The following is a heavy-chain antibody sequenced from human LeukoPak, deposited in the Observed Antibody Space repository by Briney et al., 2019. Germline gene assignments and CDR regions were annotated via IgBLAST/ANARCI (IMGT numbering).Heavy chain of an antibody. V-gene: IGHV3-7*01. CDR3: VREAIGTTAAFDI. J-gene: IGHJ3*02. CDR2: INPDATQT. Sequence: PGGSLRLSCAASEFTFNTFWMSWVRQAPGKGLEWVANINPDATQTYYVGSVTGRFTISRDNAQNSLYLQMNSLRAEDTAVYYCVREAIGTTAAFDIWGQGTMVTVPS. D-gene: IGHD2/OR15-2a*01. CDR1: EFTFNTFW.